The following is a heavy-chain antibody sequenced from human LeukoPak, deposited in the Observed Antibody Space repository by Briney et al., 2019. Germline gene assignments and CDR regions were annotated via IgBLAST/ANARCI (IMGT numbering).Heavy chain of an antibody. CDR3: AKDRTDYYDSSGYFDY. CDR1: GFTFDDYA. CDR2: ISWNSGSI. J-gene: IGHJ4*02. Sequence: PGGSLRLSCAASGFTFDDYAMHWVRQAPGKGLEWVSGISWNSGSIGYADSVKGRFTISRDNAKNSLYLQMNSLRAEDRALYYCAKDRTDYYDSSGYFDYWGQGTLVTVSS. D-gene: IGHD3-22*01. V-gene: IGHV3-9*01.